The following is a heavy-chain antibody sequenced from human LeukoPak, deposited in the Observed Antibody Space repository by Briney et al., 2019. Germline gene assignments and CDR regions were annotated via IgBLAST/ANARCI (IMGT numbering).Heavy chain of an antibody. J-gene: IGHJ6*02. D-gene: IGHD3-10*01. Sequence: ASVKVSCKASGYTFTGYYTHWVRQAPGQGLEWMGWINPNSGGTNYAQKFQGRVTMTRDTSISTAYMELSRLRSDDTAVYYCARDMVRGYYYYGMDVWGQGTTVTVSS. CDR3: ARDMVRGYYYYGMDV. CDR1: GYTFTGYY. V-gene: IGHV1-2*02. CDR2: INPNSGGT.